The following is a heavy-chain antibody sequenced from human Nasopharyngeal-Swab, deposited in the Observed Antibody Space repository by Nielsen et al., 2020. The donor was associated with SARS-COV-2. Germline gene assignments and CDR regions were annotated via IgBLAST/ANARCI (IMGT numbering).Heavy chain of an antibody. CDR1: GVIFSKYW. V-gene: IGHV3-74*01. CDR3: VKHQGSSSDQ. CDR2: VNEDGSRT. Sequence: GSLRLSCVASGVIFSKYWMHWVRQAPGKGLVWVSRVNEDGSRTDYADSVRGRFTISRDNARNTLYLQMNSLRVEDTAVYYCVKHQGSSSDQWGQGTLVTVSS. J-gene: IGHJ4*02.